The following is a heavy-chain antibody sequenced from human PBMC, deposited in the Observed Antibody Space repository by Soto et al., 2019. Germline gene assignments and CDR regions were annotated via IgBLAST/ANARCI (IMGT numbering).Heavy chain of an antibody. J-gene: IGHJ4*02. D-gene: IGHD3-10*01. CDR3: ARGRSGYGSGSYYKNNYFDY. CDR1: GGSFSGYY. CDR2: INHSGST. Sequence: PSETLSLTCAVYGGSFSGYYWSWIRQPPGKGLEWIGEINHSGSTNYNPSLKSRVTISVDTSKNQFSLKLSSVTAADTAVYYCARGRSGYGSGSYYKNNYFDYCGQGTLVTSPQ. V-gene: IGHV4-34*01.